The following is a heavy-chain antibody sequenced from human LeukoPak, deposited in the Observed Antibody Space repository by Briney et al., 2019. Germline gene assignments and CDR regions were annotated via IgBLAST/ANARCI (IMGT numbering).Heavy chain of an antibody. CDR1: GFTFSNAW. V-gene: IGHV3-15*01. CDR3: TTARTMVRGVIKYY. Sequence: GGSLRLSCAASGFTFSNAWMSWVRQAPGKGLEWVGRIKSKTDGGTTDYAAPVKGRFTISRDDSKNTLYLQMNSLKTEDTAVYYCTTARTMVRGVIKYYWGQGTLVTVSS. D-gene: IGHD3-10*01. CDR2: IKSKTDGGTT. J-gene: IGHJ4*02.